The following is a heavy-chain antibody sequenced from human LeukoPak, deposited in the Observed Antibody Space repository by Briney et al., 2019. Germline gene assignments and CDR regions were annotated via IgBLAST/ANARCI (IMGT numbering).Heavy chain of an antibody. CDR1: GGSFSGYY. CDR2: INHSGST. CDR3: ARGPLSYIAAAGTRYFDY. Sequence: PSETLSLTCAVYGGSFSGYYWSWIRQPPGKGLEWIGEINHSGSTNYSPSLKSRVTISVDTSKNQFSLKLSSVTAADTAVYYCARGPLSYIAAAGTRYFDYWGQGTLVTVSS. D-gene: IGHD6-13*01. J-gene: IGHJ4*02. V-gene: IGHV4-34*01.